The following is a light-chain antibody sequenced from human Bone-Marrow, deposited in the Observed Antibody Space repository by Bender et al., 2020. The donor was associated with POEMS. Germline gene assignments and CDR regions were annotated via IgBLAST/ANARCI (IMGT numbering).Light chain of an antibody. CDR1: NIGIQS. Sequence: SYVLTQPPSVSLAPGKTARITCGGSNIGIQSVHWYQQKPGQAPVLVIYDDTDRPSGIPDRFSGSNSGNTATLTINRVDAGDEADYFCQVWDTSADHLYVFGPGTKVTVL. CDR2: DDT. CDR3: QVWDTSADHLYV. J-gene: IGLJ1*01. V-gene: IGLV3-21*03.